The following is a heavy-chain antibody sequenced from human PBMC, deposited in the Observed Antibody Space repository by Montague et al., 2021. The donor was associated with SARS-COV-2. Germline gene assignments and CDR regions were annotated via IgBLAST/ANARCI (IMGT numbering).Heavy chain of an antibody. Sequence: SETLSLTCTVSGGSISGHYWAWIRQPPGKGLEWLAYIYYSGGINSNASLKSRVSMSVDTSKNQFSLKLTSVTAADTAVYYCARAVSVRGPFNWFDPWGQGTLVTVSS. D-gene: IGHD3-10*01. J-gene: IGHJ5*02. CDR3: ARAVSVRGPFNWFDP. V-gene: IGHV4-59*11. CDR1: GGSISGHY. CDR2: IYYSGGI.